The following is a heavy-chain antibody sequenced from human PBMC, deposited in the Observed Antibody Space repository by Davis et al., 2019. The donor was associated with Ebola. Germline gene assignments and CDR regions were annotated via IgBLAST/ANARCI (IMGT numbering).Heavy chain of an antibody. D-gene: IGHD3-3*01. Sequence: MPSETLSLTCAVHGGSFSGYYWSWIRQPPGKGLEWIGEINHSGSTNYNPSLKSRVTISVDTSKNQFSLKLSSVTAADTAVYYCARAPRKELRFLEWLLLFDFDYWGQGTLVTVSS. V-gene: IGHV4-34*01. CDR2: INHSGST. J-gene: IGHJ4*02. CDR3: ARAPRKELRFLEWLLLFDFDY. CDR1: GGSFSGYY.